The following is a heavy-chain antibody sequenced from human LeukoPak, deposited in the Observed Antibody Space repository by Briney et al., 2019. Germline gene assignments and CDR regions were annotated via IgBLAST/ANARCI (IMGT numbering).Heavy chain of an antibody. CDR2: ISAYNGNT. D-gene: IGHD3/OR15-3a*01. J-gene: IGHJ4*02. Sequence: VASVKVSCKASGYTFTSYGISWVRQAPGQGLEWMGWISAYNGNTNYAQKLQGRVTMTTDTSTSTAYMELSSLRSEDTAVYYCAKNGLGPGHDFDYWGQGTLVTVSS. CDR3: AKNGLGPGHDFDY. V-gene: IGHV1-18*01. CDR1: GYTFTSYG.